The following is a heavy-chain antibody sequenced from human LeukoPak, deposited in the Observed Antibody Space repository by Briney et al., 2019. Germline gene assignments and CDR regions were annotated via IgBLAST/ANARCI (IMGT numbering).Heavy chain of an antibody. V-gene: IGHV4-59*01. CDR3: AGDRSLDY. J-gene: IGHJ4*02. CDR1: GGSITSYY. Sequence: PSETLSLTCTASGGSITSYYWSWIRQPPGKGLEWIGYIYYSGSTNYNPSLKSRVTISVDTSKNQFSLKLSSVTAADTAVYYCAGDRSLDYWGQGTLVTVSS. CDR2: IYYSGST.